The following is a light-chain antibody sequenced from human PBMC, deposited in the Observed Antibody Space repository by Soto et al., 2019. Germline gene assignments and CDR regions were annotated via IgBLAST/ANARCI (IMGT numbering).Light chain of an antibody. CDR2: GAS. CDR3: QQSYSAPRT. V-gene: IGKV1-39*01. Sequence: DIQMTQSPSSLPASVGDRISITCRASQSIGTYLSWYQQKPGKAPKLLIYGASNLQSGVPSRSSGSGSETGFTLTISSLQPEDFATYYCQQSYSAPRTFGQGTKVDIK. J-gene: IGKJ2*01. CDR1: QSIGTY.